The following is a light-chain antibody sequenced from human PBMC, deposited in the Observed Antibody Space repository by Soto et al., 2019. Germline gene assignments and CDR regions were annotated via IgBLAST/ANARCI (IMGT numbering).Light chain of an antibody. CDR2: EVN. CDR1: SSDVGGYGY. V-gene: IGLV2-14*01. J-gene: IGLJ3*02. Sequence: QSVLTQPASVSGSPGQSITISCTGTSSDVGGYGYVSWYQHHPGKAPKLIIYEVNNRPSGVSHRFSGSKSGNTASLTISGLQSEDEADYYCAAWDDSLNGWVFGGGTKLTVL. CDR3: AAWDDSLNGWV.